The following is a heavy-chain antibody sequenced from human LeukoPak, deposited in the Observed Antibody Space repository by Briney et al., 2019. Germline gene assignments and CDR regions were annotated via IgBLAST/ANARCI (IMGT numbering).Heavy chain of an antibody. Sequence: GGSLRLSCAASGFTFSSYSMNWVRQAPGKGLEWVSAISGSGGSTYYADSVKGRFTISRDNSKNTLYLQMNSLRAEDTAVYYCAKGPIAAAGEYFQHWGQGTLVTVSS. CDR3: AKGPIAAAGEYFQH. CDR1: GFTFSSYS. V-gene: IGHV3-23*01. D-gene: IGHD6-13*01. J-gene: IGHJ1*01. CDR2: ISGSGGST.